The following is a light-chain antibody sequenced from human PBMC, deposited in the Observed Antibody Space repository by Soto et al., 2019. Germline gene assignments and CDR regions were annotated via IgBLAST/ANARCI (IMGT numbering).Light chain of an antibody. J-gene: IGKJ1*01. V-gene: IGKV1-33*01. CDR3: QHYNSFSEA. Sequence: DIQMTQSPSSLSASVGNRVTIACQASKDISNYLNWYQQKPGNAPKLLIYDASNLETGVPSRFSGSGSGTEFTLTISSLQPDDFATYYCQHYNSFSEAFGQGTKVDIK. CDR2: DAS. CDR1: KDISNY.